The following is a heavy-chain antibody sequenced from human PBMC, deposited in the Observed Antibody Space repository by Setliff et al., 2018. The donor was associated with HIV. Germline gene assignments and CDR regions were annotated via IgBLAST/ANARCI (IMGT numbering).Heavy chain of an antibody. CDR1: GGSISGHY. Sequence: SETLSLTCTVSGGSISGHYWSWIRQPPGQGLEWIGETSHSGKTNYNPSLKSRVTISVDTSRNQFSLKLSSLTSADTAVYYCARGLSSPFAAGLWGQGTLVTVSS. D-gene: IGHD6-13*01. V-gene: IGHV4-34*01. CDR2: TSHSGKT. J-gene: IGHJ4*02. CDR3: ARGLSSPFAAGL.